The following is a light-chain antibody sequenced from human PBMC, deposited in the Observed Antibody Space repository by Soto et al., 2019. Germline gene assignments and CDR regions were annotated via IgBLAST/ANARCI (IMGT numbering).Light chain of an antibody. Sequence: EIVLTQSPVTLSLSPGERATLSCRASQSINNYLAWYQHKPGQAPRLLIYDASNRATGIPARFSGSGSGTDFTLTISSREPEDFAVYYCQQRFNWQVTFGQGTRLDIK. J-gene: IGKJ5*01. CDR1: QSINNY. V-gene: IGKV3-11*01. CDR2: DAS. CDR3: QQRFNWQVT.